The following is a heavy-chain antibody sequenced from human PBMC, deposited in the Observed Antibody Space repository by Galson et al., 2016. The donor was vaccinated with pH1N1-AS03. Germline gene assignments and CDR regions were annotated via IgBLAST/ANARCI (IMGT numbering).Heavy chain of an antibody. D-gene: IGHD2-21*02. J-gene: IGHJ2*01. V-gene: IGHV1-2*06. CDR1: GYPFTAYY. Sequence: SVKVSCKASGYPFTAYYMHWVRQAPGQGLEWMGRSNPDTGGTNSAQEFQGRVTLTMDTSSRTAYMGLTWLTPDDTAVYYCARDLRGGDRHTDWYLDLWGRGTLVTVSS. CDR3: ARDLRGGDRHTDWYLDL. CDR2: SNPDTGGT.